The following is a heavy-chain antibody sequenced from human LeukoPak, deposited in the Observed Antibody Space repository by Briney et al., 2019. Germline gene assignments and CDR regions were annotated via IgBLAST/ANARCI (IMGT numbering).Heavy chain of an antibody. D-gene: IGHD6-13*01. J-gene: IGHJ4*02. V-gene: IGHV3-48*02. CDR3: ARDGYGSSWSDFDY. CDR2: MRSSSNTI. Sequence: GGSLRLSCTASGFTFSSYNMNWVRQAPGKGLEWVSYMRSSSNTIYYADSVKGRFTISRDNAKNSLYLQMNSLRDEDTAVYYCARDGYGSSWSDFDYWGQGTLVTVSS. CDR1: GFTFSSYN.